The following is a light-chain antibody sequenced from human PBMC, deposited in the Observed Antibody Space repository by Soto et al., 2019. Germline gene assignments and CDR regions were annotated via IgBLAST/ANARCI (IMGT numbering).Light chain of an antibody. Sequence: IVCTQSPGPLSLSPGERATLSCRASQKISSRYLAWYLQKPGQAPRFLIYGASSRATGIPDRFSGSGSGTDFTLTISRLEPEDFAVYYCQQYGGTPPITFGQGTRLEIK. V-gene: IGKV3-20*01. CDR3: QQYGGTPPIT. J-gene: IGKJ5*01. CDR1: QKISSRY. CDR2: GAS.